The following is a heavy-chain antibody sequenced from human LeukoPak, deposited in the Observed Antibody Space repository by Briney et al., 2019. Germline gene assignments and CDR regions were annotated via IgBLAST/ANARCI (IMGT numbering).Heavy chain of an antibody. CDR2: ITNSGENT. CDR1: GFTFSSYA. Sequence: GGSLRLSCAASGFTFSSYAMSWVRQAPGKGLEWVSGITNSGENTYYADSVKGRFTISRDNSKNTLFLEMNSLRAEDTAVYYCARGVRIAVAGNIDYWGQGTLVTVSS. D-gene: IGHD6-19*01. CDR3: ARGVRIAVAGNIDY. J-gene: IGHJ4*02. V-gene: IGHV3-23*01.